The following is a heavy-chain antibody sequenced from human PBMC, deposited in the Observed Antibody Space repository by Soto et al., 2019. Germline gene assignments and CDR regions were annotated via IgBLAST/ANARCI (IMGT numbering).Heavy chain of an antibody. J-gene: IGHJ6*02. Sequence: GGSLRLSCAASGFTFSNYGMHWVRQAPGKGLEWVSIISHDGSDKYYADSVKGRFTISRDNSKNTLYLQMNSLRAEDTAVYYCARFIILMDVWGQGTTVTVSS. CDR3: ARFIILMDV. V-gene: IGHV3-30-3*01. D-gene: IGHD3-10*01. CDR2: ISHDGSDK. CDR1: GFTFSNYG.